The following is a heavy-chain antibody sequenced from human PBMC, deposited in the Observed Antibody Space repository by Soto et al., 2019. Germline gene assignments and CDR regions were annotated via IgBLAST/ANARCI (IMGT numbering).Heavy chain of an antibody. Sequence: GGSLRLSCAASGFTFSSYAMSWVRQAPGKGLEWVSAISGSGGSTYYADSVKGRFTISRDNSKNTLYLQMNSLRAEDTAVYYCAKGYCSGGSCYPGYFQHWGQGTLVTVSS. CDR2: ISGSGGST. V-gene: IGHV3-23*01. J-gene: IGHJ1*01. CDR1: GFTFSSYA. CDR3: AKGYCSGGSCYPGYFQH. D-gene: IGHD2-15*01.